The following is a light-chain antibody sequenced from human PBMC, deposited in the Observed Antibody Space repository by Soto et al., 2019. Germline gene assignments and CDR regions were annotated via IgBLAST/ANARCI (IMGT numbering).Light chain of an antibody. CDR2: GAS. CDR1: QSVSSSY. V-gene: IGKV3-20*01. J-gene: IGKJ1*01. CDR3: QQYGSSPRT. Sequence: EIVFTPSPGTQSFSPGEGATLSCRASQSVSSSYLAWYQQKPGQAPRLLIYGASSRATGIPDRFSGSGSGTDFTLTISRLEPEDFAVYYCQQYGSSPRTFGQGTKVDIK.